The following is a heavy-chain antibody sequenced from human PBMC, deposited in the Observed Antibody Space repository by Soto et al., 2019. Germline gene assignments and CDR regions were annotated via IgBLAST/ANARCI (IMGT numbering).Heavy chain of an antibody. CDR3: ARGGTSTVVPNDY. CDR1: GYTFTTYA. V-gene: IGHV1-3*01. J-gene: IGHJ4*02. CDR2: INAGYGNT. D-gene: IGHD1-7*01. Sequence: QVKLVQSGAEVKKPGASVKVSCKASGYTFTTYAVHWVRQAPGQRLEWMGWINAGYGNTTYSQKFQDRVTITRDTSASTAYMELSSLRSEDTAVYYCARGGTSTVVPNDYWGQGTLVTVSS.